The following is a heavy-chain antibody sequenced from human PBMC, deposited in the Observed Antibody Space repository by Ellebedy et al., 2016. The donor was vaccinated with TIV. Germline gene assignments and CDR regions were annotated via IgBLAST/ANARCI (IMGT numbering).Heavy chain of an antibody. CDR1: GFTFSDYY. J-gene: IGHJ4*02. CDR3: ARLYPYLPN. V-gene: IGHV3-11*01. CDR2: ISSSGSTI. Sequence: GESLKISXAASGFTFSDYYMSWIRQAPGKGLEWVSYISSSGSTIYYADSVKGRFTISRDNAKNSLYLQMNSLRAEDTAVYYCARLYPYLPNWGQGTLVTVSS. D-gene: IGHD3-16*01.